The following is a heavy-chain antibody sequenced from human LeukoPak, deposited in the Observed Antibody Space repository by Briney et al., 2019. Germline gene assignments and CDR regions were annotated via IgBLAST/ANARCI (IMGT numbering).Heavy chain of an antibody. Sequence: PSETLSLTCTVSGGSISSYYWSWIRQPPGKGLEWIGYIYYSGSTNYNPSLKSRVTISVDTSKNQFSLKLSSVTAADTAVYYCARRIAAATSGYDYWGQGTLVTVSS. CDR3: ARRIAAATSGYDY. V-gene: IGHV4-59*08. D-gene: IGHD6-13*01. CDR2: IYYSGST. CDR1: GGSISSYY. J-gene: IGHJ4*02.